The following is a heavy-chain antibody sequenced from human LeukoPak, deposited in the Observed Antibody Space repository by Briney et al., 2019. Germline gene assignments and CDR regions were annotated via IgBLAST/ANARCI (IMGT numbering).Heavy chain of an antibody. CDR3: ARAGRYYYDSSGYYPRLDY. J-gene: IGHJ4*02. V-gene: IGHV1-2*02. D-gene: IGHD3-22*01. CDR2: INPNSGGT. CDR1: GYTFTGYY. Sequence: EASMKVSCKASGYTFTGYYMHWVRQAPGQGLEWMGWINPNSGGTNYAQKFRGRVTMTRDTSTSTVYMELSSLRSEDTAVYYCARAGRYYYDSSGYYPRLDYWGQGTLVTVSS.